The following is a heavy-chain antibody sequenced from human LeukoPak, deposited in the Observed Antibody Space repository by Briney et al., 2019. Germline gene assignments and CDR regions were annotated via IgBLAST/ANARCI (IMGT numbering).Heavy chain of an antibody. D-gene: IGHD3-3*01. V-gene: IGHV1-8*01. J-gene: IGHJ5*02. CDR2: MNPNSGNT. Sequence: ASVKVSCKASGYTFTSYDINWVRQATGQGLEWMGWMNPNSGNTGYAQKFQGRVTMTRNTSISTAYMELSSLRSEDTAVYYCARQGKGTIFGVVTKNDGFDPWGQGTLVTVSS. CDR1: GYTFTSYD. CDR3: ARQGKGTIFGVVTKNDGFDP.